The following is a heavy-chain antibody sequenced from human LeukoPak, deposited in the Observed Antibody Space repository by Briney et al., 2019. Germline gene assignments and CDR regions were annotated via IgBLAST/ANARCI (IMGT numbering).Heavy chain of an antibody. CDR3: ARAQSGGYYDSSGYYPFDY. CDR2: IYSGGST. J-gene: IGHJ4*02. V-gene: IGHV3-66*01. D-gene: IGHD3-22*01. CDR1: GFTVSSNY. Sequence: QSGGSLRLSCAASGFTVSSNYMSWVRQAPGKGLEWVSVIYSGGSTYYADSVKGRFTISRDNPKNTLYLQMNSLRAEDTAVYYCARAQSGGYYDSSGYYPFDYWGQGTLVTVSS.